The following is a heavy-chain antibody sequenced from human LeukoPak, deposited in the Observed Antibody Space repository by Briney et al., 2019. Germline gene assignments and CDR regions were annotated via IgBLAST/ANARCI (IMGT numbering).Heavy chain of an antibody. Sequence: PGGSLRLSCAASGFTFSSYAMSWVRQAPGKGLEWVSAISGSGGSTYYADSVKGRFTISRDNSKNTLYLQMNSLRAEDTAVYYCAKDGARAGVRFLEWLPSDAFDIWGQGTMVTVSS. V-gene: IGHV3-23*01. CDR2: ISGSGGST. CDR3: AKDGARAGVRFLEWLPSDAFDI. D-gene: IGHD3-3*01. CDR1: GFTFSSYA. J-gene: IGHJ3*02.